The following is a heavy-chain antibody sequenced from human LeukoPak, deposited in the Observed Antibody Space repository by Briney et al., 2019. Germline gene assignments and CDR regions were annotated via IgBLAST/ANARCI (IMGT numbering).Heavy chain of an antibody. Sequence: GGSLRLSCAASGSTVTNYYMSGVRPAPGKGLEWVSVIYSGGDTFHAGSVKGRFTLSRDNSKNILYLQMNSLRAEDTAVYYCTRDPDGWGQGTLVTVSS. CDR3: TRDPDG. V-gene: IGHV3-66*01. J-gene: IGHJ4*02. CDR2: IYSGGDT. CDR1: GSTVTNYY.